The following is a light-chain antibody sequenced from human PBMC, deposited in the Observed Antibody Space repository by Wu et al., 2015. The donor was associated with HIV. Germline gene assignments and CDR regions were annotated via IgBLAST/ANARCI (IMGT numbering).Light chain of an antibody. CDR1: QSISTF. J-gene: IGKJ4*01. Sequence: GETATLXCRASQSISTFLAWYQQKPGQAPRLLIYHASNRATGTPARFSGSGSGTDFTLTISSLESEDFALYYCQQRSAWPLTFGGGTKVEI. CDR2: HAS. CDR3: QQRSAWPLT. V-gene: IGKV3-11*01.